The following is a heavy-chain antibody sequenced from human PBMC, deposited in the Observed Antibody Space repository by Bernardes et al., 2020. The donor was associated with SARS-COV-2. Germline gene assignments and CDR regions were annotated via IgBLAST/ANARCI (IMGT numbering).Heavy chain of an antibody. J-gene: IGHJ3*02. CDR3: ARDGLGYCSGGSCYSDAFDI. CDR1: GGSISSSY. D-gene: IGHD2-15*01. Sequence: TLSPTCTVSGGSISSSYWSWIRQPPGKRLEWIGYIYYSGSTNYNPSLKSRVTISVDTSKNQFSLKLSSVTAADTAVYYCARDGLGYCSGGSCYSDAFDIWGQGTMVTVSS. V-gene: IGHV4-59*01. CDR2: IYYSGST.